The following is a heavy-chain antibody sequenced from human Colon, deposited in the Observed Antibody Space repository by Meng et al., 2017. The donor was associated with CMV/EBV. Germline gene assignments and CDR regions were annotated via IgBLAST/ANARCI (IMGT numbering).Heavy chain of an antibody. CDR2: IHYSGST. J-gene: IGHJ5*02. Sequence: GSLRLSCTVSGVSISGYYWSWIRQPPGRGPEYIGHIHYSGSTNYSPSLESRVSISVDTSKNQFSLNISSVTAADTAVYYCAKGGASSIWFDPWGQGTLVTVSS. CDR3: AKGGASSIWFDP. V-gene: IGHV4-59*01. CDR1: GVSISGYY. D-gene: IGHD6-6*01.